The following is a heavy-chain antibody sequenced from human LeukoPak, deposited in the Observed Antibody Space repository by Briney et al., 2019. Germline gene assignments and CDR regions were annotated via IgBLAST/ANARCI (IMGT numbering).Heavy chain of an antibody. J-gene: IGHJ4*02. CDR1: GGSISTYY. CDR2: IYYSGST. CDR3: ARGAVAGYLNAPLDY. D-gene: IGHD6-13*01. Sequence: TSETLSLTCTVSGGSISTYYWTWIRQPPGKGLEWIGYIYYSGSTNYNPTLKSRVTTSVDTSKNQFSLKLTSVTAADTAVYYCARGAVAGYLNAPLDYRGQGTLVTVSS. V-gene: IGHV4-59*01.